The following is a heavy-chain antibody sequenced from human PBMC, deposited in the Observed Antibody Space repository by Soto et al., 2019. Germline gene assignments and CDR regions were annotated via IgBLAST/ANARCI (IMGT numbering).Heavy chain of an antibody. CDR3: ARDLSPRHGSSSYYYMDV. CDR1: GFTFSSNY. V-gene: IGHV3-53*04. Sequence: GGSLRLSCAASGFTFSSNYMSWVRQAPGKGLEWVSVIYSGGSTYYADSVKGRFTISRHNSKNTLYLQMNSLRAEDTAVYYCARDLSPRHGSSSYYYMDVWGKGTTVTVSS. J-gene: IGHJ6*03. CDR2: IYSGGST. D-gene: IGHD6-13*01.